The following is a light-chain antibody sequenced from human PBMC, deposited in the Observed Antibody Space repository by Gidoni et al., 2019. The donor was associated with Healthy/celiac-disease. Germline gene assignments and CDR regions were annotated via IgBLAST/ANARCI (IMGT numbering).Light chain of an antibody. V-gene: IGKV3-11*01. CDR1: QFVSSY. CDR2: DAS. Sequence: IAFIQSPATLSLSPGEKATLSCRAGQFVSSYLAWYQQKPGQAPRLLIHDASTRATGRPARFSGSGSGTDFTLTISSREPEDFAVYYCRQRSNWPPFTFGPGTKVDIK. CDR3: RQRSNWPPFT. J-gene: IGKJ3*01.